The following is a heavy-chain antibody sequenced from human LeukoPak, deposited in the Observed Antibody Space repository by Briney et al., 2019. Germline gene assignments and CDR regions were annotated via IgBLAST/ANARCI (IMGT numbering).Heavy chain of an antibody. V-gene: IGHV3-11*01. CDR3: AREGWLQLGVFDY. D-gene: IGHD5-24*01. Sequence: PGGSLRLSCAASGFTFSNAWMSWVRQAPGKGLEWVSYISSSGSTKYYADSVKGRFTISRDNAKNSLYLQMNSLRAEDTAVYYCAREGWLQLGVFDYWGQGALVTVSS. CDR2: ISSSGSTK. CDR1: GFTFSNAW. J-gene: IGHJ4*02.